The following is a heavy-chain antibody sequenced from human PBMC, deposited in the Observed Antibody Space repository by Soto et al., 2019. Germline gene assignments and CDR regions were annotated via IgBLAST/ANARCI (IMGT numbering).Heavy chain of an antibody. Sequence: QITLKGSGPTLVKPTQTLTLTCTLSGISLSTSGVGLGWIRQTPGKALEWLALVYWNDDKHYSPSLKSRLTITKDTSKNQAILTMTNMEPVDTATYYCARGLATLPVFAFDIWGQGTVVTVSS. V-gene: IGHV2-5*01. J-gene: IGHJ3*02. CDR3: ARGLATLPVFAFDI. D-gene: IGHD1-1*01. CDR2: VYWNDDK. CDR1: GISLSTSGVG.